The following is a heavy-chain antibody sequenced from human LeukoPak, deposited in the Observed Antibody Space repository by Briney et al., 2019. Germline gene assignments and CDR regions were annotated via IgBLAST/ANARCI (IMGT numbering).Heavy chain of an antibody. J-gene: IGHJ4*02. V-gene: IGHV3-21*01. CDR1: GFTFSSYS. D-gene: IGHD2-2*01. Sequence: PGGSLRLSCAASGFTFSSYSMNWVRQAPGKGLEWVSSIIISSSYIYYADSAKGRFTTSRANAKNSLYLQMNSLREEDTAVYYCARDRKRDCSSTSCPRGAGYWGQGTLVTVSS. CDR3: ARDRKRDCSSTSCPRGAGY. CDR2: IIISSSYI.